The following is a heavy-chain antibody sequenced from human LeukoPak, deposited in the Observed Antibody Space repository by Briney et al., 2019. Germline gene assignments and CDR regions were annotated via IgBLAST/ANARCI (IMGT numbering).Heavy chain of an antibody. CDR3: ARQGYKSGWYPTFDF. V-gene: IGHV4-59*01. CDR2: VYYAGIT. Sequence: SETLSLTCTVSGDSIGTYYWSWIRRPPGKGLEWIGHVYYAGITDYNPSLHSRVTISVDPSRNQLSLKLNSVTAADTAVYYCARQGYKSGWYPTFDFWGPGTQVIVSS. D-gene: IGHD6-19*01. J-gene: IGHJ4*02. CDR1: GDSIGTYY.